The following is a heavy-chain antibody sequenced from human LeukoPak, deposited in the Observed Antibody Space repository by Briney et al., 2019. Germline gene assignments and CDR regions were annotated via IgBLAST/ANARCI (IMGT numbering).Heavy chain of an antibody. Sequence: SVKVSCKASGYTFTSYGISWVRQAPGQGLEWMGRIIPILGIANYAQKFQGRVTITADKSTSTAYMELSSLRSEDTAVYYCAGSGYSYGYFDYWGQGTLVTVSS. J-gene: IGHJ4*02. V-gene: IGHV1-69*04. CDR2: IIPILGIA. CDR1: GYTFTSYG. CDR3: AGSGYSYGYFDY. D-gene: IGHD5-18*01.